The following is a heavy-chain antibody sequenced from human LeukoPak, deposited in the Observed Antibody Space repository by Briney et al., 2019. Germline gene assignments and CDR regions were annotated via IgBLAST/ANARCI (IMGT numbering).Heavy chain of an antibody. CDR3: ASESQGGNWFDP. Sequence: PSETLSLTCTVSGGSLSTYYWTWIRQPPGKGLEWIGYIYYSGSTNYNPSLKSRVTISVDTSKNQFSLKLSSVTAADTAVYYCASESQGGNWFDPWGQGTLVTVSS. J-gene: IGHJ5*02. CDR1: GGSLSTYY. D-gene: IGHD1-26*01. CDR2: IYYSGST. V-gene: IGHV4-59*01.